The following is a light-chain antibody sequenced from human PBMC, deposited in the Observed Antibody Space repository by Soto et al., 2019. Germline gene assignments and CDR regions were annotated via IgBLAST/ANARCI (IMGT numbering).Light chain of an antibody. CDR3: TSFTTTSTWV. V-gene: IGLV2-14*01. CDR2: QVN. J-gene: IGLJ3*02. CDR1: SSDIGVYNY. Sequence: QSALTQPASVSGSPGQSITISCTGTSSDIGVYNYVSWFQQHPGKAPQLMLYQVNNRPSGVSDRFSGSKSGNTASLTISGLQAEDEADYYCTSFTTTSTWVFGGGTKVTVL.